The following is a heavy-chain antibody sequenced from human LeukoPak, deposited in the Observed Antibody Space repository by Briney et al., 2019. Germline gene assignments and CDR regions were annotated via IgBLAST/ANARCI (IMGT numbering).Heavy chain of an antibody. Sequence: SETLSLTCTVSGGSISSSNLYWGWIRQPPGEGLQWIGSIYYSGSTYYNPSLKSRVTISVDTSKTQFSLRLSSVTAADTAVYYCARVDRGSAYYYTMDVWGQGTTVTVSS. V-gene: IGHV4-39*07. D-gene: IGHD6-25*01. CDR1: GGSISSSNLY. CDR2: IYYSGST. J-gene: IGHJ6*02. CDR3: ARVDRGSAYYYTMDV.